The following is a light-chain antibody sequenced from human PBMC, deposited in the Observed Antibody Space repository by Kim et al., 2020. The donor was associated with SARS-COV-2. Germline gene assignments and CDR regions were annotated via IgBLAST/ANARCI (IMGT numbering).Light chain of an antibody. Sequence: RQRVTISCSGSSSNIGNNAVNWYQQLPGKAPKLLIYYDDLLPSGVSDRFSGSKSGTSASLAISGLQSEDEADYYCAAWGDRLNGPVFGGGTQLTVL. CDR2: YDD. CDR3: AAWGDRLNGPV. J-gene: IGLJ3*02. CDR1: SSNIGNNA. V-gene: IGLV1-36*01.